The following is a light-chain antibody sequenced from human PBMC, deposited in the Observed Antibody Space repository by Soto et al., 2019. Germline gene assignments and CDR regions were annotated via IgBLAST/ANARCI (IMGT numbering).Light chain of an antibody. CDR1: RSISRN. V-gene: IGKV3-15*01. Sequence: EIVMTQSPATLSVSPGERATLSCRVRRSISRNLAWYQQKPGQAPRLLIYGASTRATGIPARFSGSGSGTEFTLTISSLQSEDFAVYFCQPYNNWPPGTFGPGTKVDIK. CDR2: GAS. CDR3: QPYNNWPPGT. J-gene: IGKJ3*01.